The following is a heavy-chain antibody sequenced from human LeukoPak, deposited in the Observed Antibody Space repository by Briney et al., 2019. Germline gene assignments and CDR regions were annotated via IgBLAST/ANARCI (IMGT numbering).Heavy chain of an antibody. Sequence: GGSLRLSCAASGFIFSNYAMSWVRQAPGKGLEWVSAISGSGGGTYYADSVKGRFTISRDNSKNTLYLQMNSLRAEDTAVYYCAKDVNRMISWFDPWGRGTLVTVSS. V-gene: IGHV3-23*01. CDR2: ISGSGGGT. D-gene: IGHD3-16*01. CDR1: GFIFSNYA. CDR3: AKDVNRMISWFDP. J-gene: IGHJ5*02.